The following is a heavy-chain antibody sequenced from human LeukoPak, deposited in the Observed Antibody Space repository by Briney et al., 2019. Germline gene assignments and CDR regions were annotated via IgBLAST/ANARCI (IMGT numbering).Heavy chain of an antibody. J-gene: IGHJ4*02. CDR2: ISHDGSIK. D-gene: IGHD3-10*01. CDR3: AQDYYGS. CDR1: GFTFSNYG. V-gene: IGHV3-30*18. Sequence: GGSLRLSCAASGFTFSNYGMHWVRQAPGKGLEWVAVISHDGSIKYYEDSVKGRFTITRDNSKNTLYLQMNSLRAEDTAVYYCAQDYYGSGGQGTLVTVSS.